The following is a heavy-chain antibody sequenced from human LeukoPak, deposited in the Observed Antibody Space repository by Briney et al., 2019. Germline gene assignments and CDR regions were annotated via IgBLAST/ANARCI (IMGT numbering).Heavy chain of an antibody. CDR1: GFTFSNYA. CDR3: AKIPKVGAPYDFDY. Sequence: GGSLRLSCAASGFTFSNYAMNWVRQAPGKGLEWVSTVNTNGGSTYYAASVKGRFTISRDNSKNTLYLQMNSLRAEDTAVYYCAKIPKVGAPYDFDYWGQGTLVTVSS. CDR2: VNTNGGST. J-gene: IGHJ4*02. V-gene: IGHV3-23*01. D-gene: IGHD1-26*01.